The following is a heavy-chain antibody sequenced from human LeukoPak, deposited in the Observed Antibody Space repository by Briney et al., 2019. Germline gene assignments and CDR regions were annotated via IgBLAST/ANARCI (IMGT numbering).Heavy chain of an antibody. Sequence: SETLSLTCTASGGSISSGSYYWGWIRQPPGKGLEWIGSLYYSGSTYYNPSLRSRVTMSVDTSKNQFSLKLKSVTAADTALYYCARESDRYCFSTSCPDWFDPWGQGTLVTVSS. CDR2: LYYSGST. V-gene: IGHV4-39*07. D-gene: IGHD2-2*01. CDR3: ARESDRYCFSTSCPDWFDP. CDR1: GGSISSGSYY. J-gene: IGHJ5*02.